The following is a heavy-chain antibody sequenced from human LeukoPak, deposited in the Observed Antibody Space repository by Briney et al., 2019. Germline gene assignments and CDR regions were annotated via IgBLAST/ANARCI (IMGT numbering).Heavy chain of an antibody. CDR3: AKGDIVVESGGGKFYPLDAFDI. Sequence: GGSLRLSCAASGFTFNTYGIPWVRQAPGEGLEWVAVISYDGSNKYYADSVKGRFTISRDNSKNTLYLQMNSLRTEDTAVYYCAKGDIVVESGGGKFYPLDAFDIWGQGTMVTVSS. CDR2: ISYDGSNK. J-gene: IGHJ3*02. CDR1: GFTFNTYG. D-gene: IGHD2-2*01. V-gene: IGHV3-30*18.